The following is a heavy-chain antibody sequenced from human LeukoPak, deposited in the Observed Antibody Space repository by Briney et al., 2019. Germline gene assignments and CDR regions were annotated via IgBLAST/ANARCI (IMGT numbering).Heavy chain of an antibody. D-gene: IGHD4-23*01. CDR1: GGILSSYS. J-gene: IGHJ6*03. CDR3: ARDRSYGGNSYYYYYYYMDV. CDR2: IIPLFGTA. Sequence: TVKLSRNFSGGILSSYSIICVRQASGQGFECMGGIIPLFGTANYAQKFQGRVTFTADEYTSTAYMELSSLRSEDTAVYYCARDRSYGGNSYYYYYYYMDVWGKGTTVTVSS. V-gene: IGHV1-69*13.